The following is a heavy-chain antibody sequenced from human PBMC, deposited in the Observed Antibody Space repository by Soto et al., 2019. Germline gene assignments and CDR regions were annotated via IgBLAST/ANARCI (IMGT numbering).Heavy chain of an antibody. CDR3: TRGPRSTSTGTGAF. D-gene: IGHD1-1*01. CDR1: GFTFSMYW. CDR2: INDDGIST. Sequence: GGSLRLSCAASGFTFSMYWMHWVRQVPGKGPEWVSRINDDGISTNYADPVKGRFTISRDNAKNTLYLQMNALRVEDTAVYYCTRGPRSTSTGTGAFWGQGTLVTVSS. V-gene: IGHV3-74*01. J-gene: IGHJ4*02.